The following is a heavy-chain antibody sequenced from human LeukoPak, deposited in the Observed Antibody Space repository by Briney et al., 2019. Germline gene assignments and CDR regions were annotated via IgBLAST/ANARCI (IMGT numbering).Heavy chain of an antibody. Sequence: SETLSLTCTVSGGSISSYYWSWIRQPAGKGLEWIGRIYTSGSTNYNPSLKGRVTMSVDTSKNQFSLKLSSVTAADTAVYYCARDQVDGWLNFDYWGQGTLVTVSS. V-gene: IGHV4-4*07. CDR1: GGSISSYY. J-gene: IGHJ4*02. CDR3: ARDQVDGWLNFDY. D-gene: IGHD5-24*01. CDR2: IYTSGST.